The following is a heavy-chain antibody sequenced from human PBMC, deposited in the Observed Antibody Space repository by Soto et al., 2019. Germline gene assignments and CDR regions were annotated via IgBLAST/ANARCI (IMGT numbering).Heavy chain of an antibody. Sequence: PGPSQKSSDKACGYNFSIYWIGWEHQINGKGLEWMGIIYPGDSDTRYNPSFQGQVTISVDKSTSTAYLEWNSLKASDTAIYYCARPEIPTRSNDYDYPFDLWGQGTLVTVSS. D-gene: IGHD3-22*01. CDR1: GYNFSIYW. V-gene: IGHV5-51*07. CDR3: ARPEIPTRSNDYDYPFDL. J-gene: IGHJ5*02. CDR2: IYPGDSDT.